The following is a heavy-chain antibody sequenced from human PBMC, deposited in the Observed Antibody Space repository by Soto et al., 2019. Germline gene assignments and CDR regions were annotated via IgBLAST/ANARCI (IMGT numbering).Heavy chain of an antibody. J-gene: IGHJ4*02. CDR1: GGSISSSNW. Sequence: SETLSLTCAVSGGSISSSNWWSWVRQPPGKGLEWIGEIYHGGSTEYNPSLKSRVTISVDKSKNQFSLKLTSVTAADTAMYFYARASIAVADTADFDCWGQGTLVTVSS. V-gene: IGHV4-4*02. CDR3: ARASIAVADTADFDC. D-gene: IGHD6-19*01. CDR2: IYHGGST.